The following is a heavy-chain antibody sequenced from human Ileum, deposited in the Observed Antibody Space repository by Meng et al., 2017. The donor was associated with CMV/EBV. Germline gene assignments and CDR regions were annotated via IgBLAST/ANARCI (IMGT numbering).Heavy chain of an antibody. CDR1: GDSITSFY. V-gene: IGHV4-4*07. CDR3: ARGPGGFGDFNFDY. CDR2: IYHGGST. Sequence: VPPQAPGQGPLKPSTPLALTCTVSGDSITSFYWRLIRQPAGKALEWIGRIYHGGSTNYNPSLKSRVTLSVDTSKNQFSMRLTSVTAADTAVYYCARGPGGFGDFNFDYWGQGTLVTVSS. D-gene: IGHD3-16*01. J-gene: IGHJ4*02.